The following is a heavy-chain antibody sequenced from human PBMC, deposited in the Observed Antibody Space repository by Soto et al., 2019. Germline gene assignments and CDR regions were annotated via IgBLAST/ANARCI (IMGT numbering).Heavy chain of an antibody. CDR3: AREVGRVGYSSSSCDY. V-gene: IGHV1-2*02. J-gene: IGHJ4*02. Sequence: QVQLVQSGAEVKKPGASVKVSCKASGYTFTGHYMYWVRQGFGQGLEWVEWINPDNGGTRYAQKFQGRVTMTTDTSISTAYMELSRLTSDDTAVYYCAREVGRVGYSSSSCDYWGQGSLVTVST. CDR2: INPDNGGT. CDR1: GYTFTGHY. D-gene: IGHD6-6*01.